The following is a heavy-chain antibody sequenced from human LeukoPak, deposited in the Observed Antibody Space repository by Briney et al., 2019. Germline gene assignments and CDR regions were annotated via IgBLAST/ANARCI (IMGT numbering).Heavy chain of an antibody. Sequence: PSETLSLTCNVSGGSINSSSYYWGWIRQSPGKGLEWIGSIYYRGRTYYNPSLKSRVTISVDTSKNQFSLKLSSVTAADTAVYYCARDGTDVTPGYCSGGSCDGWYFDYWGQGTLVTVSS. CDR2: IYYRGRT. CDR3: ARDGTDVTPGYCSGGSCDGWYFDY. V-gene: IGHV4-39*07. D-gene: IGHD2-15*01. J-gene: IGHJ4*02. CDR1: GGSINSSSYY.